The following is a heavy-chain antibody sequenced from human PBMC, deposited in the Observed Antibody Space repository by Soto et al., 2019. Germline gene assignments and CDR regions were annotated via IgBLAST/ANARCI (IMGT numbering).Heavy chain of an antibody. D-gene: IGHD5-12*01. CDR2: IYHSGST. CDR1: GGSISSSNW. J-gene: IGHJ6*02. V-gene: IGHV4-4*02. CDR3: PRGYSGYDYPYYYYGLDV. Sequence: PSETLSLTCAVSGGSISSSNWRSWVRQPPGKGLELIGEIYHSGSTNYNPSLKSRVTISVDKSKNQFSLKLSSVTAADTAVYYCPRGYSGYDYPYYYYGLDVGRRWTTVTLSS.